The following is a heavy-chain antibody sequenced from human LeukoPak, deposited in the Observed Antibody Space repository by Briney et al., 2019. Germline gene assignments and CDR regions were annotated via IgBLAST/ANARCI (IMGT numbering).Heavy chain of an antibody. CDR2: ISGSGGST. Sequence: SGGSLRLSCAASGFTFSSYAMSWVRQAPGRGLEWVSAISGSGGSTYYADSVKGRFTISRDNSKNTLCLQMNSLRAEDTAVYYCAKVHGSGSYEYYYYGMDVWGKGTTVTVSS. J-gene: IGHJ6*04. V-gene: IGHV3-23*01. D-gene: IGHD3-10*01. CDR1: GFTFSSYA. CDR3: AKVHGSGSYEYYYYGMDV.